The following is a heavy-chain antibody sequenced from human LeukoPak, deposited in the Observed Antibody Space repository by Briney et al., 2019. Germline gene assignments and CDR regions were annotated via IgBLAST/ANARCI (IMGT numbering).Heavy chain of an antibody. J-gene: IGHJ4*02. CDR2: ISYDGSNK. CDR3: AREGGGSCLDY. D-gene: IGHD2-15*01. Sequence: GRSLRLSCAAFGFTFSSYAMHWVRQAPGKGLEWVAVISYDGSNKYYADSVKGRFTISRDNSKNTLYLQMNSLRAEDTAVYYCAREGGGSCLDYWGQGTLVTVSS. V-gene: IGHV3-30*04. CDR1: GFTFSSYA.